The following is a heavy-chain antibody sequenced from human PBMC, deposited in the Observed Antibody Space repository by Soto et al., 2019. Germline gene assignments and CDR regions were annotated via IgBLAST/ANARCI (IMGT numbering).Heavy chain of an antibody. D-gene: IGHD3-3*01. V-gene: IGHV3-53*01. J-gene: IGHJ4*02. CDR1: GFNVSDNY. CDR3: ARGYYDFWSGSTFGY. Sequence: EVQLVESGGGLIQPGGSLRLSCAASGFNVSDNYMSWVRQAPGKGLEWVSLIYSGGSTYYADSVKGRFTISRDNSKNTLYLQMNSLRVEDTAVYYCARGYYDFWSGSTFGYWGQGTLATVSS. CDR2: IYSGGST.